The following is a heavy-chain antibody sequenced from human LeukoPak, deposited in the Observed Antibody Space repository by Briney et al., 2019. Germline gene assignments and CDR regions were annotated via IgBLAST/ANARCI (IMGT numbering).Heavy chain of an antibody. CDR2: ISGSGGST. J-gene: IGHJ4*02. CDR1: GFTFSSYA. Sequence: GGSLRLSCAASGFTFSSYAMSWVRQSPGKGLEWVSAISGSGGSTYYADSVKGRFTISRDNSKNTLYLQMNSLRAEDTAVYYCAKGPRSGWYPIDYWGQGTLVTVSS. CDR3: AKGPRSGWYPIDY. V-gene: IGHV3-23*01. D-gene: IGHD6-19*01.